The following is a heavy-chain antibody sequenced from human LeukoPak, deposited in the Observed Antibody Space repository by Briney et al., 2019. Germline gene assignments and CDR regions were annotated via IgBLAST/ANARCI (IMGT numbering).Heavy chain of an antibody. J-gene: IGHJ4*02. Sequence: SETLSLTCTVSGGSVSSGSYYWSWIRQPPGKGLEWIGYIYYSGSTNYNPSLKSRVTISVDTSKNQFSLKLSSVTAADTAVYYCARVVARGNSGYQLDYWGQGTLVTVSS. CDR3: ARVVARGNSGYQLDY. V-gene: IGHV4-61*01. D-gene: IGHD3-22*01. CDR2: IYYSGST. CDR1: GGSVSSGSYY.